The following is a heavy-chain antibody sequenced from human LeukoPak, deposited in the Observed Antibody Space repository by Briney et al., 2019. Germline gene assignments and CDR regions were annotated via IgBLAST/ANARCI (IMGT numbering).Heavy chain of an antibody. Sequence: GGSLRLSCTVSGFTFSDYDMHWVRQPPGKGLEWVTFIWYDGSDKNYEDSVKGRFTISRDNSKNTLYLQMNSLRAEDTAVYYCARGVDYYENSGTIDYWGQGTLVTVSS. D-gene: IGHD3-22*01. V-gene: IGHV3-33*01. J-gene: IGHJ4*02. CDR2: IWYDGSDK. CDR1: GFTFSDYD. CDR3: ARGVDYYENSGTIDY.